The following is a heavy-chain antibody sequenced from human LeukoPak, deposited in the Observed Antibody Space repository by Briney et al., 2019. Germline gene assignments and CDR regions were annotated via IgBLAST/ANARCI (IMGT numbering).Heavy chain of an antibody. CDR1: GYTFTSYD. V-gene: IGHV1-8*01. D-gene: IGHD3-9*01. Sequence: ASVKASCKASGYTFTSYDINWVRQATGQGLEWMGWMNPNSGNTGYAQKFQGRVTMTRNTSISTAYMELSSLRSEDTAVYYCASSEGDMTAFDYWGQGTLVTDSS. J-gene: IGHJ4*02. CDR2: MNPNSGNT. CDR3: ASSEGDMTAFDY.